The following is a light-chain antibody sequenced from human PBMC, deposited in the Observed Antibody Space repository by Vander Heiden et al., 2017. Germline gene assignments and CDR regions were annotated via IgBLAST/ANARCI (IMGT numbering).Light chain of an antibody. Sequence: EIVMTQSPPTLSVSPGARAPLSCRASQSGSSNLAWYQQKPGQAPRLLIYGASTRATGTPARFRGSGSGTEFTLTISSRQSEDFAVYDCQQKNNWPVMYTFGQGTKVEIK. CDR3: QQKNNWPVMYT. CDR2: GAS. CDR1: QSGSSN. V-gene: IGKV3-15*01. J-gene: IGKJ2*01.